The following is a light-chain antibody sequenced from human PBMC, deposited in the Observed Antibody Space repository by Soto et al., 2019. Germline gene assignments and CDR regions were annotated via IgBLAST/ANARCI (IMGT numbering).Light chain of an antibody. CDR2: GAS. J-gene: IGKJ2*01. V-gene: IGKV3-20*01. CDR3: QQYYTMYT. Sequence: EIVLTQSPGTLSWSPGERATLFCRASQSVSSSYLAWYQQKPGQAPRLLIYGASSRATGIPDRFSGSGSGTDFTLTISSLQPDDFATYYCQQYYTMYTFGRGTKLEIK. CDR1: QSVSSSY.